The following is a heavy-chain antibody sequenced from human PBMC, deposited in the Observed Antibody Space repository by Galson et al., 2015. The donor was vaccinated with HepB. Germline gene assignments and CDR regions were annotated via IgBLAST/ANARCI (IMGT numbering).Heavy chain of an antibody. CDR3: MRSVQFAFDS. CDR1: GFTYTPYS. V-gene: IGHV3-48*01. D-gene: IGHD5/OR15-5a*01. J-gene: IGHJ4*02. CDR2: ITGSSSTI. Sequence: SLRLSCAASGFTYTPYSMNWVRQAPGKGLEWVSYITGSSSTIYYADSVKGRFTISRDNAKNSLYLQMNSLRVEDTAVYYCMRSVQFAFDSWGQGILVSVSS.